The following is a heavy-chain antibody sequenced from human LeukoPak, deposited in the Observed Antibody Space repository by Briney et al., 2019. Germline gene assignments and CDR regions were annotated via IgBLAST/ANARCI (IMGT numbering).Heavy chain of an antibody. V-gene: IGHV3-11*01. CDR1: AFTFSDNY. J-gene: IGHJ4*02. CDR2: ISASGTDI. Sequence: GGSLRLSGAVSAFTFSDNYMTWVRQAPGKGRESVSYISASGTDISYADSVKGRFTIPRDNAKNSLYLQMNRLRAEDTAVYYCSRDPRNLDYWGQGTLVTVSS. CDR3: SRDPRNLDY. D-gene: IGHD1-14*01.